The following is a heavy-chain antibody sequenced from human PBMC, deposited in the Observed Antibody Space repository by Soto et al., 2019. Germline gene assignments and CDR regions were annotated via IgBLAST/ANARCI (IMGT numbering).Heavy chain of an antibody. Sequence: QVQLVQSGAEVKKPGASVKVSCKASGYTFTSYAMHWVRQAPGQRLEWMGWTNAGNGNTKYSQKFQGRVTITRDTSASTAYMELSSLRSEDTAVYYCASSRIAAAPYGMDVWGQGTTVTVSS. D-gene: IGHD6-13*01. J-gene: IGHJ6*02. CDR1: GYTFTSYA. CDR3: ASSRIAAAPYGMDV. V-gene: IGHV1-3*01. CDR2: TNAGNGNT.